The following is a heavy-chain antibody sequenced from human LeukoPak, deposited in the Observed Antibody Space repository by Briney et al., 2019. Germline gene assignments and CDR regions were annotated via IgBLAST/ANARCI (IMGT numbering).Heavy chain of an antibody. CDR1: GYTFSDYY. J-gene: IGHJ3*02. CDR3: ARGYSSGRYAFDI. V-gene: IGHV1-2*06. Sequence: GPSVKVSCKASGYTFSDYYVHWVRQAPGQGLEWMGRINPRSGGTQSAQNFQGRVTLTRDSSISTAFMELRRLDSDDTAIYYCARGYSSGRYAFDIWGQGTMVAVSS. CDR2: INPRSGGT. D-gene: IGHD3-22*01.